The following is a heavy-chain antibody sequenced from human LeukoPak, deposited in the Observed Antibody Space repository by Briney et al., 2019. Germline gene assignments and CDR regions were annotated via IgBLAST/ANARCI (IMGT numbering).Heavy chain of an antibody. J-gene: IGHJ4*02. CDR2: IKQDGSEK. D-gene: IGHD5-12*01. V-gene: IGHV3-7*01. CDR3: ASGATILDY. CDR1: GFTFDDYG. Sequence: GSLRLSCAASGFTFDDYGMSWVRQAPGKGLEWVANIKQDGSEKYLVDSVKGRFTISRDNAKNSLYLQMNSLRAEDTAVCYCASGATILDYWGQGTLVTVSS.